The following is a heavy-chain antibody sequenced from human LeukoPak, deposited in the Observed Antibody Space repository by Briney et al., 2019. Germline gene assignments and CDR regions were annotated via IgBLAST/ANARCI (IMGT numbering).Heavy chain of an antibody. CDR1: GFTFSSYA. J-gene: IGHJ3*02. D-gene: IGHD3/OR15-3a*01. V-gene: IGHV3-30-3*01. Sequence: PGGSLRLSCAASGFTFSSYAMHWVRQAPGKGLEWVAVISYDGSSKYYADSVKGRFTISRDNSKNTLYLQMNSLRAEDAAVYYCARWTLNDAFDIWGQGTMVTVSS. CDR2: ISYDGSSK. CDR3: ARWTLNDAFDI.